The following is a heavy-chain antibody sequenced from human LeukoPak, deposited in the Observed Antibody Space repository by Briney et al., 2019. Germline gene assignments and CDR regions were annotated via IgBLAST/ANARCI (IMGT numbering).Heavy chain of an antibody. D-gene: IGHD4-17*01. CDR2: IRYDGSKK. J-gene: IGHJ6*03. V-gene: IGHV3-30*02. CDR1: GFTFSSYS. CDR3: AKIPYGDYVLDYYYYMDV. Sequence: GGSLRLSCAASGFTFSSYSMNWVRQAPGKGLEWVAFIRYDGSKKFYADSVKGRFTISRDNSKNTLYLQMNSLRAEDTAVYYCAKIPYGDYVLDYYYYMDVWGKGTTVTISS.